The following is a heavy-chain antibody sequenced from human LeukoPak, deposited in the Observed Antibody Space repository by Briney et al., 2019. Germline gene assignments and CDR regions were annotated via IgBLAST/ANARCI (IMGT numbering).Heavy chain of an antibody. D-gene: IGHD6-13*01. Sequence: KSGGSLRLSCAASGSSFSDYYMSWIRQAPGKGLEWVAYMSSSSSHINYADSVKGRFTISRDNAKNSLYLQMNSLRAEDTAVYYCARGRSWFDYWGQGTLVAVSS. J-gene: IGHJ4*02. CDR3: ARGRSWFDY. V-gene: IGHV3-11*05. CDR1: GSSFSDYY. CDR2: MSSSSSHI.